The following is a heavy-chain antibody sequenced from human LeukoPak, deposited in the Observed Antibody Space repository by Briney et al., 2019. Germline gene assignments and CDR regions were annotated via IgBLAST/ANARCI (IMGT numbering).Heavy chain of an antibody. Sequence: ASVKVSCKASGYTFTGYYMHWVRQAPGQGLEWMGWINPNSGGANYAQKFQGRVTMTRDTSISTAYMELSRLRSDDTAVYYCASYSGSYSSDFDYWGQGTLVTVSS. D-gene: IGHD1-26*01. V-gene: IGHV1-2*02. CDR2: INPNSGGA. CDR3: ASYSGSYSSDFDY. CDR1: GYTFTGYY. J-gene: IGHJ4*02.